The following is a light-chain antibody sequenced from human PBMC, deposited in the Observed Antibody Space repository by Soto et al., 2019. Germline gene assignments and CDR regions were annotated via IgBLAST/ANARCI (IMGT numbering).Light chain of an antibody. CDR3: QQYGSSPPYT. J-gene: IGKJ3*01. Sequence: EIVLTQSPGTLSLSPGDRATLSCRASHSVSSSYLAWYQQKPGQAPRLLIYGASSRATGIPDRFSGSGSGTDFTPTISRLEPEDFAVYYCQQYGSSPPYTFGPGTKVDIK. CDR2: GAS. CDR1: HSVSSSY. V-gene: IGKV3-20*01.